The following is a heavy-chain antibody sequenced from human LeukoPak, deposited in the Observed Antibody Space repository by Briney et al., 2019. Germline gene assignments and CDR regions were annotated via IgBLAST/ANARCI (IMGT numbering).Heavy chain of an antibody. D-gene: IGHD6-13*01. V-gene: IGHV1-8*01. CDR2: MNPNSGNT. CDR1: GYTFTSYD. J-gene: IGHJ1*01. CDR3: ARVPKYSSSWTAEYFQH. Sequence: GASVKVSCKASGYTFTSYDINWVRQATGQGLEWMGWMNPNSGNTGYAQKFQGRVTMTRNTSISTAYMELGSLRSEDTAVYYCARVPKYSSSWTAEYFQHWGQGTLVTVSS.